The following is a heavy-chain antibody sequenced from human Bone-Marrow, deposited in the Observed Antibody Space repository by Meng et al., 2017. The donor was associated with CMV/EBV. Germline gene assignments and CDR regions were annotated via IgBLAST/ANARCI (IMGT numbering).Heavy chain of an antibody. CDR1: GGSISSNSYY. CDR3: AREGKAAAGRCGMDV. CDR2: IYYSGST. J-gene: IGHJ6*02. V-gene: IGHV4-39*07. D-gene: IGHD6-13*01. Sequence: SESLSLTCTVSGGSISSNSYYWGWNRQPPGKGLEWIGSIYYSGSTYYNPSHKSRVTISEDTSKNQFSLKLSSVTAAATVVYYCAREGKAAAGRCGMDVWGQGTTVTVSS.